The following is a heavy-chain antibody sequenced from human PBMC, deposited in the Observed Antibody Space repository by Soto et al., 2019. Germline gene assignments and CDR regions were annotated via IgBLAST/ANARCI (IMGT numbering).Heavy chain of an antibody. J-gene: IGHJ2*01. D-gene: IGHD4-17*01. Sequence: QVQLVQSGAEVKKPGSSVKVSCKASGGTFSSYAISWVRQAPGQGLEWMGGIIPIFGTANYAQKFQGRVTITADESTSTAYMELSSLRSEDTAVYDCARAPNGDYALYWYFDSLGPWHPGHCLL. CDR3: ARAPNGDYALYWYFDS. CDR1: GGTFSSYA. V-gene: IGHV1-69*01. CDR2: IIPIFGTA.